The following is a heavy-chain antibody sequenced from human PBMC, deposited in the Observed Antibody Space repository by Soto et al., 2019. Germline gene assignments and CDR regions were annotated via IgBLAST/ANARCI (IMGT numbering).Heavy chain of an antibody. J-gene: IGHJ4*02. D-gene: IGHD2-21*02. CDR3: AKDSGGNSVGTVGS. V-gene: IGHV3-30*18. CDR1: GFTFISYG. Sequence: QVQLVESGGGVVQPGRSLRLSCAASGFTFISYGMQWVRQAPGKGLEWVAVISYDGSNKYYEDSVKGRFTISRDNSKNTLYLQMNSLRAEDTAVYYCAKDSGGNSVGTVGSWGQGTLVTVSS. CDR2: ISYDGSNK.